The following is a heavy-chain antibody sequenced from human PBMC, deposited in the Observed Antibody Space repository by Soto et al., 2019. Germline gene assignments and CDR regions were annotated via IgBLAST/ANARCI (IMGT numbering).Heavy chain of an antibody. V-gene: IGHV1-69*01. CDR2: IIPIFGTA. CDR1: GGTFSSYA. CDR3: ASGREQWLDPGEYYYYYGMDV. J-gene: IGHJ6*02. Sequence: QVQLVQSGAEVKKPGSSVKVSCKASGGTFSSYAISWVRQAPGQGLEWMGGIIPIFGTANYAQKFQGRVTITADESTSTAYMELSSLRSEDTAVYYCASGREQWLDPGEYYYYYGMDVWGQGTTVTVSS. D-gene: IGHD6-19*01.